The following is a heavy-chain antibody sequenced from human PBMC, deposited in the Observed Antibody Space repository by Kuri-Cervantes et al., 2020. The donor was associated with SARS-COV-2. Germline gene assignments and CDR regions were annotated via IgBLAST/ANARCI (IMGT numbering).Heavy chain of an antibody. J-gene: IGHJ3*02. V-gene: IGHV4-38-2*01. CDR3: ASPNWNYVAFDI. CDR2: IYYSGST. CDR1: GYSISSGYY. Sequence: SETLSLTCAVSGYSISSGYYWGWIRQPPGKGLEWIGSIYYSGSTYYNPSPKSRVTISVDTSKNQFSLKLSSVTAADTAVYYCASPNWNYVAFDIWGQGTKVTVSS. D-gene: IGHD1-7*01.